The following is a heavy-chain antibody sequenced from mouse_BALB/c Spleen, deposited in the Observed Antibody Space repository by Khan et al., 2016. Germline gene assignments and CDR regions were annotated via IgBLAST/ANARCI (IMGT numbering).Heavy chain of an antibody. J-gene: IGHJ2*01. CDR3: ARWRRLDY. CDR1: GYTFTSYW. V-gene: IGHV1-7*01. CDR2: INPSTGYT. Sequence: QIQLVQSGAELAKPGASVKMSCKASGYTFTSYWMHWVKQRPGQGLEWIGYINPSTGYTEYNQKFKDKATLTADKSSSTAYMQLSSLTSEDSAVYYCARWRRLDYWGQGTTLTVSS.